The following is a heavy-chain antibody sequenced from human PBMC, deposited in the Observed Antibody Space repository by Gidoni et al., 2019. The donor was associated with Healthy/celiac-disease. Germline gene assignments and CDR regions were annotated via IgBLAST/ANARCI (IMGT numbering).Heavy chain of an antibody. D-gene: IGHD1-26*01. CDR2: ISSSGSTI. J-gene: IGHJ4*02. CDR3: ARGGRVQGATDY. CDR1: GFTFSSYE. Sequence: EVQLVESGGGLVQPGGSLRLSCAASGFTFSSYEMNWVRQAPGKGLEWVSYISSSGSTIYYADSVKGRFTISRDNAKNSLYLQMNSLRAEDTAVYYCARGGRVQGATDYWGQGTLVTVSS. V-gene: IGHV3-48*03.